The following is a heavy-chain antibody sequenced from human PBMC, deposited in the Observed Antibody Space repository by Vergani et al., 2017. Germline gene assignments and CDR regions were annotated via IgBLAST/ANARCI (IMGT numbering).Heavy chain of an antibody. J-gene: IGHJ6*02. Sequence: EVQLLESGGGLVQPGGSLRLSCAASGFTFSSYAMSWVRQAPGKGLGWVSAISGSGGSTYYADSVKGRFTISRDNSKNTLYLQMNSLRAEDTAVYYCAKDQWFGELTNYYYYGMDVWGQGTTVTVSS. D-gene: IGHD3-10*01. CDR2: ISGSGGST. V-gene: IGHV3-23*01. CDR1: GFTFSSYA. CDR3: AKDQWFGELTNYYYYGMDV.